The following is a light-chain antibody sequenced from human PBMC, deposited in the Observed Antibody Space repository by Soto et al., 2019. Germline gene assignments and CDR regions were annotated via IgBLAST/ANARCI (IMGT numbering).Light chain of an antibody. CDR1: SSDVGGYNS. J-gene: IGLJ1*01. Sequence: QSALTQPASVSGSPGQSITISCTGTSSDVGGYNSVSWYQQHPGKAPKLMIYDVSDRPSGVSNRFSGSKSGTTAALTISGLQAEDEADYYCTSYTTSNTLEVFGTGTKLTVL. V-gene: IGLV2-14*03. CDR3: TSYTTSNTLEV. CDR2: DVS.